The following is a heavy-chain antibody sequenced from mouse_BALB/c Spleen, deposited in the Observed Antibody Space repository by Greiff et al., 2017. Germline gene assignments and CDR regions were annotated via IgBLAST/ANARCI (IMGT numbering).Heavy chain of an antibody. CDR2: INPSSGYT. D-gene: IGHD1-1*01. CDR1: GYTFTSYT. V-gene: IGHV1-4*01. CDR3: ARGGLLRYPAWFAY. Sequence: VQRVESGAELARPGASVKMSCKASGYTFTSYTMHWVKQRPGQGLEWIGYINPSSGYTNYNQKFKDKATLTADKSSSTAYMQLSSLTSEDSAVYYCARGGLLRYPAWFAYWGQGTLVTVSA. J-gene: IGHJ3*01.